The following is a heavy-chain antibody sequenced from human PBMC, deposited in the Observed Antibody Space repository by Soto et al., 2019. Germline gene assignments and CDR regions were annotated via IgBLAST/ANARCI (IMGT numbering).Heavy chain of an antibody. Sequence: QVQLQQWGAGLLKPSETLSLTCAVYGGSFSGYYWSWIRQPPGKGLEWIGEINHSGSTNYNPSLKSRVTISVDTSKNQFSLKLSSVTAADTAVYYCARGYCSGGSCKRPVVNDAFDIWGQGTMVTVSS. V-gene: IGHV4-34*01. CDR3: ARGYCSGGSCKRPVVNDAFDI. D-gene: IGHD2-15*01. CDR2: INHSGST. J-gene: IGHJ3*02. CDR1: GGSFSGYY.